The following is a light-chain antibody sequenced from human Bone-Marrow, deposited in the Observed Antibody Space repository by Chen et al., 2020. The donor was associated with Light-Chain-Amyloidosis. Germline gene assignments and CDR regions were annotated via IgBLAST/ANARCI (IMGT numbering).Light chain of an antibody. J-gene: IGLJ2*01. CDR1: ILPKQY. V-gene: IGLV3-25*03. CDR2: KDY. Sequence: ELTQPPSMSLSPGQTARITCSGDILPKQYCYWYQQKTGQAPALLIYKDYERPSEIPERFSGSSSGTIATLTINGVQAEDEADYYCQSSDTNARGVFGGGTKLTVL. CDR3: QSSDTNARGV.